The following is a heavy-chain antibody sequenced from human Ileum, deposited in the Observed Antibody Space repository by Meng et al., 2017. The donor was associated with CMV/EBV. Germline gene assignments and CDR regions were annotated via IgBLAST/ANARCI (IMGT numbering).Heavy chain of an antibody. D-gene: IGHD6-6*01. CDR1: GFTFSSYA. Sequence: ASGFTFSSYAMHWVRQAPGKGLEWVAVISYDGSNKYYADSVKGRFTISRDNSKNTLYLQMNSLRAEDTAVYYCARERYMKYSSLDYWGQGTLVTVSS. CDR3: ARERYMKYSSLDY. V-gene: IGHV3-30-3*01. CDR2: ISYDGSNK. J-gene: IGHJ4*02.